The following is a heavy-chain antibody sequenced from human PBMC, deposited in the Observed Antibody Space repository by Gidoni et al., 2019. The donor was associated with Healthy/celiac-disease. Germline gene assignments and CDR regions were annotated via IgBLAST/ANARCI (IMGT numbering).Heavy chain of an antibody. CDR3: ATLGYCTGGVCNTEDWFDP. D-gene: IGHD2-8*02. J-gene: IGHJ5*02. V-gene: IGHV1-69*02. CDR1: GGTFSSYT. Sequence: QVQLVHSGAEVKKPGSSVKVSCKASGGTFSSYTISWVRQAPGQGLEWMGRIIPILGIANYAQKFQGRVTITADKSTSTAYMELSSLRSEDTAVYYCATLGYCTGGVCNTEDWFDPWGQGTLVTVSS. CDR2: IIPILGIA.